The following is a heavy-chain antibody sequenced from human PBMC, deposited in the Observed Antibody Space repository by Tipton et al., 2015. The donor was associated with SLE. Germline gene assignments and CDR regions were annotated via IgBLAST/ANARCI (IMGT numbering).Heavy chain of an antibody. CDR2: INPSGGGT. J-gene: IGHJ4*02. CDR3: ARRYCSGSSCQFDY. Sequence: QLVQSGVEVKKPGASVKVSCKASGYTFTNYYIHWVRQAPGQGLEWMGIINPSGGGTNYAQKFQGRVTMTTDTSTSSVYLDLSSLTSEDTAVYYCARRYCSGSSCQFDYWGQGTLVTVSS. CDR1: GYTFTNYY. D-gene: IGHD2-2*01. V-gene: IGHV1-46*01.